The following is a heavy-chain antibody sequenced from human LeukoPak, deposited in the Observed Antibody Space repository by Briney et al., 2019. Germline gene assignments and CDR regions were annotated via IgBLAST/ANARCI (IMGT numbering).Heavy chain of an antibody. Sequence: SQTLSLTCAISGDSVSSNSAVWNWIRQSPSRGLEWLGRTYYRSKWHNEYADSVKSRTSINSDTSKNQFSLHLNSVTPEDTAEYYCANLKAAAGTNWFDPWGQGTLVTVSS. J-gene: IGHJ5*02. CDR2: TYYRSKWHN. V-gene: IGHV6-1*01. D-gene: IGHD6-13*01. CDR3: ANLKAAAGTNWFDP. CDR1: GDSVSSNSAV.